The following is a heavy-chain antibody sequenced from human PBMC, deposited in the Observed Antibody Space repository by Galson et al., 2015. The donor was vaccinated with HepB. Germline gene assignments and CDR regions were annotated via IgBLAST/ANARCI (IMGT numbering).Heavy chain of an antibody. D-gene: IGHD2-2*01. J-gene: IGHJ4*02. V-gene: IGHV3-33*01. Sequence: SLRLSCAASGFTFSSYGMHWVRQAPGKGLEWVAVIWYDGSNKYYADSVKGRFTISRDNSKNTLYLQMNSLRAEDTAVYYCARDSEVVPAATTPLSGFDYWGQGTLVTVSS. CDR1: GFTFSSYG. CDR3: ARDSEVVPAATTPLSGFDY. CDR2: IWYDGSNK.